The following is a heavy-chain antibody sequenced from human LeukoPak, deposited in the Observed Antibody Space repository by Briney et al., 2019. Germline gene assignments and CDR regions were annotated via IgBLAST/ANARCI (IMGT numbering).Heavy chain of an antibody. J-gene: IGHJ6*03. CDR3: VRTMVGMNGTTEDYYYYYYMDV. Sequence: SVKVSCKASGGTFSSYAISWVRQAPGQGLEWMGRIIPIFGTADYAQKFQGRVTITTDESTSTAYMELSSLRSEDTAVYYCVRTMVGMNGTTEDYYYYYYMDVWGKGTTVTVSS. CDR1: GGTFSSYA. V-gene: IGHV1-69*05. D-gene: IGHD1-7*01. CDR2: IIPIFGTA.